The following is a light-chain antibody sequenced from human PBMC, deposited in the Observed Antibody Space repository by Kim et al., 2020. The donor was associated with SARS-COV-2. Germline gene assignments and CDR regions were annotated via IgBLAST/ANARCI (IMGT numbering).Light chain of an antibody. J-gene: IGLJ2*01. CDR3: SSYTDSDTFV. Sequence: GQSIPFSCTGIISDVGAHRYVAWYQQHPGKAPKLLIYEATRRPPVISNRFSASKSGNTASLTISGLQAEDEAAYYCSSYTDSDTFVFGGGTKVTVL. CDR1: ISDVGAHRY. V-gene: IGLV2-14*03. CDR2: EAT.